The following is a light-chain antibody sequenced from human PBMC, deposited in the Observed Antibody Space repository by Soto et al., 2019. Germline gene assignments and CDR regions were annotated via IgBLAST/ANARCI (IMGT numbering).Light chain of an antibody. CDR2: GAS. J-gene: IGKJ4*01. V-gene: IGKV3-15*01. Sequence: EIVMTQSPATLSVSPGERATLSCRASQSVSSNLAWYQQKPGQAPRLLISGASTRATGIPARFSGSGSGTEFTLTISSLQSEDFAVYYCLQYYSYPLTFGGGTKVDIK. CDR3: LQYYSYPLT. CDR1: QSVSSN.